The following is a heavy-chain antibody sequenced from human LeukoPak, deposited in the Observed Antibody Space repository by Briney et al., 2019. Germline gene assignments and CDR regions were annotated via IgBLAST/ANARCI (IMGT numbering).Heavy chain of an antibody. D-gene: IGHD3-22*01. V-gene: IGHV3-30*18. CDR1: GFTFSSYG. CDR3: AKVACFDSSGYYSDFCPDY. J-gene: IGHJ4*02. Sequence: PGGSLRLSCAASGFTFSSYGMHWVRQAPGKGLEWVAVISYDGSNKYYADSVKGRFTISRDNSKNTLYLQMNSLRAEDTAVYYCAKVACFDSSGYYSDFCPDYWGQGTLVTVSS. CDR2: ISYDGSNK.